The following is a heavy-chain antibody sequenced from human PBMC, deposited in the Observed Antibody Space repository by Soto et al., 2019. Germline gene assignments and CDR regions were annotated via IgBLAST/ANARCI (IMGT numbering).Heavy chain of an antibody. CDR3: ARVDAKSVAGSGQFDP. D-gene: IGHD6-19*01. CDR2: IYYSGST. V-gene: IGHV4-31*03. Sequence: SETLSLTCTVSGGSISSGGYYWSWIRQHPGKGLEWIGYIYYSGSTYYNPSLKSRVTISVDTSKNQFSLKLSSVTAADTAVYYCARVDAKSVAGSGQFDPWGQGTLVTVSS. CDR1: GGSISSGGYY. J-gene: IGHJ5*02.